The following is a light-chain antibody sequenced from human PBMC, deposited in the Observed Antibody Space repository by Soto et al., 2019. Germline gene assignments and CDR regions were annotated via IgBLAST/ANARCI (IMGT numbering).Light chain of an antibody. V-gene: IGKV1-5*03. CDR3: QQYNSYSTWT. CDR2: KAS. J-gene: IGKJ1*01. Sequence: DIQMTQSPSTLSASVGDRVTITCRASQSISSWLAWYQQKPGKAPKLLIYKASSLESGVPSRFSGSGSGTEFTLTISSLQPGDFATYYCQQYNSYSTWTFGQGTQVDIK. CDR1: QSISSW.